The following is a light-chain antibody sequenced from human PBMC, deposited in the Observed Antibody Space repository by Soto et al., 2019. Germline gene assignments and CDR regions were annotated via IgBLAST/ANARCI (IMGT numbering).Light chain of an antibody. CDR1: ESVASNY. Sequence: EIVLTQSPGTLSLSPGETATLSCRASESVASNYLAWYQHKPGQAPRLLFFGASNRATAIPDRFSGSGSGTEFTLTISRLEPEDFAVYYCQQYGSSSWTFGQGTKVDIK. CDR3: QQYGSSSWT. CDR2: GAS. V-gene: IGKV3-20*01. J-gene: IGKJ1*01.